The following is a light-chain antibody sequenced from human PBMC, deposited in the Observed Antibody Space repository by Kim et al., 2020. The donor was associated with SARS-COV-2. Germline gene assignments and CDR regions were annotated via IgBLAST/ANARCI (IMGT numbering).Light chain of an antibody. Sequence: VAPGKTTSIPSSGDKFANKYVCWYQQRPGQSPVLVMYQDTKRPSGIPERFSGSNSGNTATLTISGTQALDEADYYCQAWDSAYVVFGGGTQLTVL. CDR2: QDT. CDR1: KFANKY. CDR3: QAWDSAYVV. J-gene: IGLJ2*01. V-gene: IGLV3-1*01.